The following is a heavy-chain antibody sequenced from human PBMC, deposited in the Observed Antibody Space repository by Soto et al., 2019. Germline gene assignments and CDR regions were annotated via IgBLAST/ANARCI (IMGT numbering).Heavy chain of an antibody. Sequence: GESLKISCKGSGYSFTSYWIGWVRQMPGKGLEWMGIIYPGDSDTRYSPSFQGQVTISADKSISTAYLQWSSLKASDTAMYYCAGLLHLAAGDNWFDPWGQGTLVTVSS. J-gene: IGHJ5*02. V-gene: IGHV5-51*01. CDR3: AGLLHLAAGDNWFDP. D-gene: IGHD6-13*01. CDR1: GYSFTSYW. CDR2: IYPGDSDT.